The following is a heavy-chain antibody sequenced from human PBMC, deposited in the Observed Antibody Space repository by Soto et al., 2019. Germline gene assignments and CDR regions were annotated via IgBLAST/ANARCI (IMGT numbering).Heavy chain of an antibody. D-gene: IGHD4-17*01. V-gene: IGHV1-58*02. CDR1: GFTFTSSA. CDR3: AAGVSRADYPFDY. CDR2: IVVGSGNT. J-gene: IGHJ4*02. Sequence: GASGKVSCKASGFTFTSSAMQWVRQARGQRLERIGWIVVGSGNTNYAQKFQERVAITRDMSKSTAYMELSSLRSGYTAVFYCAAGVSRADYPFDYWGQGTLVTVSS.